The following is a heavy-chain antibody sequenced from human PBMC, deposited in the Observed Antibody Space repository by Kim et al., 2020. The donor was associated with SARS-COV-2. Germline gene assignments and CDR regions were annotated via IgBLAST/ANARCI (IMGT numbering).Heavy chain of an antibody. D-gene: IGHD3-3*02. CDR2: ISYDGSNK. V-gene: IGHV3-30-3*01. Sequence: GGSLRLSCAASGFTFSSYAMHWVRQAPGKGLEWVAVISYDGSNKYYADSVKGRFTISRDNSKNTLYLQMNSLRAEDTAVYYCAREAGIASCMDVWGQGTTVTVSS. J-gene: IGHJ6*02. CDR1: GFTFSSYA. CDR3: AREAGIASCMDV.